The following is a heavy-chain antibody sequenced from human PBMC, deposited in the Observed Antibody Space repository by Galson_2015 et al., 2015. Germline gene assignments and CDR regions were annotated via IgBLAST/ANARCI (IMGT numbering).Heavy chain of an antibody. CDR2: ISAYNGNT. D-gene: IGHD2-8*02. Sequence: SVKVSCKASGYTFTSYGISWVRQAPGQGLEWMGWISAYNGNTNYAQKLQGRVTMTTDTSTSTAYMELRSLRSDDTAVYYCARAGYCTGGVCYTYYYMDVWGKGTTVTVSS. J-gene: IGHJ6*03. V-gene: IGHV1-18*01. CDR1: GYTFTSYG. CDR3: ARAGYCTGGVCYTYYYMDV.